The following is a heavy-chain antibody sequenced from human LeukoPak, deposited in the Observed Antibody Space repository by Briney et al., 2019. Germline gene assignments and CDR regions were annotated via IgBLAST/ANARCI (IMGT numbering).Heavy chain of an antibody. D-gene: IGHD3-22*01. V-gene: IGHV3-20*04. CDR1: GFTFDDYG. CDR2: INWNGGST. J-gene: IGHJ6*03. Sequence: GGSLRLSCAASGFTFDDYGMSWVRQAPGKGLEWVSGINWNGGSTGYADSVKGRFTISRDSAKNSLYLQMNSLRAEDTALYYCVRASFSGYYVGYDYMDVWGKGTTVTVSS. CDR3: VRASFSGYYVGYDYMDV.